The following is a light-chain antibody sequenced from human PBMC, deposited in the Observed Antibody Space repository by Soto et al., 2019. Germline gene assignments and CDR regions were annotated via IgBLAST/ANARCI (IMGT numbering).Light chain of an antibody. CDR3: QSSDSSLNV. J-gene: IGLJ1*01. CDR2: GNS. Sequence: VLTQPPSVSGAPGQRVTISSPGSSSNIGAGYGVHWYQQLPGTAPKLLIYGNSNRPSGVPDRFSGCKSGTSASLAITGLQAEDEADYYCQSSDSSLNVFGTGTKVTVL. CDR1: SSNIGAGYG. V-gene: IGLV1-40*01.